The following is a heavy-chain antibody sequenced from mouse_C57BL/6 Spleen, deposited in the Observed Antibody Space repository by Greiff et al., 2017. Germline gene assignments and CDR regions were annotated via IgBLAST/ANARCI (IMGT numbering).Heavy chain of an antibody. CDR1: GYTFTSYW. CDR3: ARTYYGSSHWYFDV. V-gene: IGHV1-53*01. J-gene: IGHJ1*03. CDR2: IIPSNGGT. Sequence: QVQLQQPGTELVKPGASVKLSCTASGYTFTSYWMHWVKQRPGQGLEWIGNIIPSNGGTNYNEKFKSKATLTVDKSSSTAYMQRSSLTSEDSAVYYCARTYYGSSHWYFDVWGTGTRSPSPQ. D-gene: IGHD1-1*01.